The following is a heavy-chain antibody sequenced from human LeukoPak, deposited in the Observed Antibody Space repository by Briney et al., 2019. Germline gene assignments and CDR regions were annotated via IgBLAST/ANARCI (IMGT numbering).Heavy chain of an antibody. D-gene: IGHD3-10*01. V-gene: IGHV3-48*02. CDR2: ISSGSNTI. J-gene: IGHJ4*02. Sequence: PGGSLRLSCAASGFTFSTYSMNWVRQAPGAGLEWASYISSGSNTIYYADSVKGRFTISRDNAKNSLYLQMNSLRDEDTAVYYCARASAGTYYNFDYWGQGTLVTVSS. CDR3: ARASAGTYYNFDY. CDR1: GFTFSTYS.